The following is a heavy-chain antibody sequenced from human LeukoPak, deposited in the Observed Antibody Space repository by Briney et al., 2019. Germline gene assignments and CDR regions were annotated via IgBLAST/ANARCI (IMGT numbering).Heavy chain of an antibody. Sequence: GGSLRLSCAASEFTFSSYSMSWVRQAPGKGLEWVSSISSSSSYIYYADSVKGRFTISRDNAKNSLYLQMNSLRAEDAAVYYCARDYDSSGPDAFDIWGQGTMVTVSS. CDR3: ARDYDSSGPDAFDI. CDR2: ISSSSSYI. V-gene: IGHV3-21*01. J-gene: IGHJ3*02. CDR1: EFTFSSYS. D-gene: IGHD3-22*01.